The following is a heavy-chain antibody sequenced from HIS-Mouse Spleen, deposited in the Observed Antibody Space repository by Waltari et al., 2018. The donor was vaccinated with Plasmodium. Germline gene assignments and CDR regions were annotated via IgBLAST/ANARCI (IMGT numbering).Heavy chain of an antibody. Sequence: QLQLQESGPGLVKPSETLSLPCPVSGGSISSSSYYWGWILQPPGKGLEWIGSIYYSGSTYYNPSLKSRVTISVDTSKNQFSLKLSSVTAADTAVYYCARDRITGTSYFDYWGQGTLVTVSS. CDR3: ARDRITGTSYFDY. D-gene: IGHD1-7*01. CDR2: IYYSGST. CDR1: GGSISSSSYY. V-gene: IGHV4-39*07. J-gene: IGHJ4*02.